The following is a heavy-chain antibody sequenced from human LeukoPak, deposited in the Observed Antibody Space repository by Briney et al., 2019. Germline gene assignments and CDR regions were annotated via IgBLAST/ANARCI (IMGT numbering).Heavy chain of an antibody. J-gene: IGHJ4*02. CDR1: GFTFSSYA. CDR2: ISYDGSNK. V-gene: IGHV3-30-3*01. Sequence: TGRSLRLSCAASGFTFSSYAMHWVRQAPGKGLEWVAVISYDGSNKYYADSVKGRFTISRDNSKNTLYLQMNSLRAEDTAVYYCASLFDYWGQGTLVTVSS. CDR3: ASLFDY.